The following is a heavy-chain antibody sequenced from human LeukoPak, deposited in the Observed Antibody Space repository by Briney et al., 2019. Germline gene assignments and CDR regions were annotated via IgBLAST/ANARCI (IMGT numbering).Heavy chain of an antibody. Sequence: ASVKVSCKASGYTFTGYYMHWVRQAPGQGLEWMGWIRAYNGNTNYAQKLQGRVTMTTDTSTSTAYMELRSLRSDDTAVYYCARGDILTGYYRTLYNWFDPWGQGTLVTVSS. J-gene: IGHJ5*02. V-gene: IGHV1-18*04. CDR3: ARGDILTGYYRTLYNWFDP. CDR2: IRAYNGNT. D-gene: IGHD3-9*01. CDR1: GYTFTGYY.